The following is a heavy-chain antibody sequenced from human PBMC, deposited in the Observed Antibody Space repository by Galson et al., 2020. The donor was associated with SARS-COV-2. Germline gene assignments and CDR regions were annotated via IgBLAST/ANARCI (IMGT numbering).Heavy chain of an antibody. D-gene: IGHD1-26*01. CDR1: GFTFSSYG. CDR2: ISYDGSNK. J-gene: IGHJ4*02. CDR3: ASDRGEWELTPFDY. Sequence: GESLKISCAASGFTFSSYGMHWVRQAPGKGLEWVAVISYDGSNKYYADSVKGRFTISRDNSKNTLYLQMNSLRAEDTAVYYCASDRGEWELTPFDYWGQGTLVTVSS. V-gene: IGHV3-30*03.